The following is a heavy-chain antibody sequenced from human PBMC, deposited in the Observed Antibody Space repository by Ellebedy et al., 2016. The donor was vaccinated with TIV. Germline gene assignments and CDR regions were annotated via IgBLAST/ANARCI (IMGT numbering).Heavy chain of an antibody. D-gene: IGHD4-11*01. CDR1: GYTFTSYG. CDR3: ARSYSNYYFDY. V-gene: IGHV1-18*01. CDR2: ISAYNGNT. Sequence: AASVKVSCKASGYTFTSYGISWVRQAPGQGLEWMGWISAYNGNTNYAQKLQGRVTMTTDTSTSTAYMELSSLRSEDTAVYYCARSYSNYYFDYWGQGTLVTVSS. J-gene: IGHJ4*02.